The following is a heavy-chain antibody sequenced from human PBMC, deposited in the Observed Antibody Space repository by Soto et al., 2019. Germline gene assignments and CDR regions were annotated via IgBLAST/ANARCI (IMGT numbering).Heavy chain of an antibody. CDR3: ARLGYYHDSSADFDAFDI. V-gene: IGHV5-51*01. CDR2: IYPGDSDT. Sequence: GESLKISCKGSGYSFTSYWIGWVRQMPGKGLEWMGIIYPGDSDTRYSPSFQGQVTISADKSISTAYLQWSSLKASDTAMYYCARLGYYHDSSADFDAFDIWGQGTMVTVSS. CDR1: GYSFTSYW. J-gene: IGHJ3*02. D-gene: IGHD3-22*01.